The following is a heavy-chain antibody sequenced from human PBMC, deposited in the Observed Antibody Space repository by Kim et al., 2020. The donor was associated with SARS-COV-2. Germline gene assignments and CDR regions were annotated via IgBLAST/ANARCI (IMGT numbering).Heavy chain of an antibody. V-gene: IGHV4-59*01. CDR1: GGSIYNIY. CDR3: ARAAGASSRVDY. CDR2: IFSNGDT. J-gene: IGHJ4*02. Sequence: SETLSLTCTVSGGSIYNIYWSWIRQSPGKGFQWVGYIFSNGDTDYNPSLKSRVTMSVDTSKNQFSLNLRSVTTADTAVYYCARAAGASSRVDYWGQGTLVTVSS. D-gene: IGHD6-13*01.